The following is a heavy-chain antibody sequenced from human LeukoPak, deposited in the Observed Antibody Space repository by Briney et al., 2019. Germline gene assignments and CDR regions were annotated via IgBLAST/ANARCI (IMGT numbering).Heavy chain of an antibody. CDR1: GFTFSSYA. D-gene: IGHD3-9*01. CDR3: ARDIIPYYDILTAPATPDY. V-gene: IGHV3-30*04. Sequence: GGSLRLSCAASGFTFSSYAMHWVRQAPGKGLEWVAVISYDGSNKYYADSVKGRFTISRDNSKNTLYLQMNSLRAEDTAVYYCARDIIPYYDILTAPATPDYWGQGTLVTVSS. CDR2: ISYDGSNK. J-gene: IGHJ4*02.